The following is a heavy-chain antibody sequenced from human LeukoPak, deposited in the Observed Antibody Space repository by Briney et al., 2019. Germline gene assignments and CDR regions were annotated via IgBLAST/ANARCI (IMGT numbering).Heavy chain of an antibody. CDR1: GGSISSYW. V-gene: IGHV4-4*07. D-gene: IGHD3-16*02. J-gene: IGHJ4*02. CDR3: ARAGYTISSYRFDY. Sequence: PSETLSLNCSVSGGSISSYWWSWIRQPAGKGLEFIGRIYTTGRTNYNPSLKSRVSMSVDTSKNKFSLELRSVTAADTAVYFCARAGYTISSYRFDYWGQGALVTDSS. CDR2: IYTTGRT.